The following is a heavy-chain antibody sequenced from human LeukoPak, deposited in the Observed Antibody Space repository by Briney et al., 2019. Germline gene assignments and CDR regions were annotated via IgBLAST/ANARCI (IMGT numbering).Heavy chain of an antibody. Sequence: GGSLRLSCAASGFTFRNHGMHWVRQAPGKGLEWVAVIWYDGSNQYYADSVKGRFTISRDNSKNTLYLQVNSLRAEDTAAYYCAKSEGSSSARRFDYWGQGTLVTVSS. J-gene: IGHJ4*02. D-gene: IGHD6-19*01. CDR3: AKSEGSSSARRFDY. CDR2: IWYDGSNQ. V-gene: IGHV3-33*06. CDR1: GFTFRNHG.